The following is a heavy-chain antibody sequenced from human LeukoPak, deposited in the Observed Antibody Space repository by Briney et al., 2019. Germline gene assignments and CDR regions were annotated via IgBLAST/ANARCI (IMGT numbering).Heavy chain of an antibody. CDR1: GGSISSYY. D-gene: IGHD3-3*01. Sequence: PSETLSLTCTVSGGSISSYYWSWIRQPPGKGLEWIGYIYYSGSTNYNPSLKSRVTISVDTSKNQFSLKLSSVTAADTAVYYCARVAWFDFWSGYFDYWGQGTLVTVSS. CDR2: IYYSGST. V-gene: IGHV4-59*01. CDR3: ARVAWFDFWSGYFDY. J-gene: IGHJ4*02.